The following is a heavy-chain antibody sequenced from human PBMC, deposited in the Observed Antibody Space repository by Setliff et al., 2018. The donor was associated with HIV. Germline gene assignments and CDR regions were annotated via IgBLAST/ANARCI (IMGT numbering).Heavy chain of an antibody. V-gene: IGHV1-69*11. D-gene: IGHD3-10*01. CDR3: ANLVIIKSYFDY. J-gene: IGHJ4*02. Sequence: ASVKVSCKASGGTFSNYFISWIRQAPGQGLEWMGKIMPMLGTANYAQKFQGRVTITADESTNTAYMEMSSLRSEDTAVYYCANLVIIKSYFDYWGQGTLVTVSS. CDR1: GGTFSNYF. CDR2: IMPMLGTA.